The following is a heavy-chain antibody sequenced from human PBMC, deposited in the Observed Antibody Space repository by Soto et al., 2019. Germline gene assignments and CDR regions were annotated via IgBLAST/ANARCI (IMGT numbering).Heavy chain of an antibody. Sequence: SETLSLTCTVSGSAISTYYCSCIRQPPGKGLEWTGYIYYSGTTNYNPSLKSRVTISVDTSKNQFSLKLNSVTAADTAVYFCARSGYCGGHKSYTAEYTDYWGQXPLVTVS. CDR2: IYYSGTT. CDR3: ARSGYCGGHKSYTAEYTDY. D-gene: IGHD2-21*01. J-gene: IGHJ4*02. CDR1: GSAISTYY. V-gene: IGHV4-59*01.